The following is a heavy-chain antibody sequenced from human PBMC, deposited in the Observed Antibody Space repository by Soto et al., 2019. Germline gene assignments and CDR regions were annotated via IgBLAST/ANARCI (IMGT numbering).Heavy chain of an antibody. D-gene: IGHD3-3*01. CDR3: AKGIKVYDSPDY. J-gene: IGHJ4*02. CDR2: VSGSGGST. CDR1: VFTFSSHA. Sequence: GGSLRLSCAASVFTFSSHAMTWVRQAPGKGLEWVSGVSGSGGSTYYADSVKGRFTISRDNSKNTLYLQMNSLRAEDTAVYYCAKGIKVYDSPDYWGQGTLVTVSS. V-gene: IGHV3-23*01.